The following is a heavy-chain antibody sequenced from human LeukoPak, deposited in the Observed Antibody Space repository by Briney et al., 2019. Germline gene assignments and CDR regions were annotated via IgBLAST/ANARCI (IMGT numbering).Heavy chain of an antibody. CDR2: INHSGNT. CDR1: GGSFSGYY. D-gene: IGHD3-22*01. Sequence: PSETLSLTCAVYGGSFSGYYWTWIRQPPGKGLEWIGEINHSGNTNYNPSLKSRVAISVDTSKNQFSLKLSSVIAADTAMYYCAGSKDGSGFAAYWGQGTQVTVSS. J-gene: IGHJ4*02. V-gene: IGHV4-34*01. CDR3: AGSKDGSGFAAY.